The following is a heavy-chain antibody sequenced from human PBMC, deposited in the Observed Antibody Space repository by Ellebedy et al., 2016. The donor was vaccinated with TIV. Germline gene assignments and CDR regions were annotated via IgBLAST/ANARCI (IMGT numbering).Heavy chain of an antibody. Sequence: PGGSLRLSCAASGFTFRNYWMTWVRQAPGKGLEWVANINQGGSERYYVGSVRGRFTISRDNARNFVSLQLSSLRAEDTAMYFCSRAGHWHDRLDAFDVWGQGTMVAVSS. CDR1: GFTFRNYW. CDR2: INQGGSER. CDR3: SRAGHWHDRLDAFDV. V-gene: IGHV3-7*01. J-gene: IGHJ3*01. D-gene: IGHD1-1*01.